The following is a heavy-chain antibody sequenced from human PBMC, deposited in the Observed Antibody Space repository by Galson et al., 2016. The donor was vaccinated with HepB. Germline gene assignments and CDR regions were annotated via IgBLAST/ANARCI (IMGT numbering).Heavy chain of an antibody. V-gene: IGHV1-8*01. J-gene: IGHJ4*02. Sequence: AQKFQGRVTMTRNTSISTAYMELSSLRSEDTAIYYCAKRIGAGGQFDYWGQGTLVTVSS. D-gene: IGHD6-13*01. CDR3: AKRIGAGGQFDY.